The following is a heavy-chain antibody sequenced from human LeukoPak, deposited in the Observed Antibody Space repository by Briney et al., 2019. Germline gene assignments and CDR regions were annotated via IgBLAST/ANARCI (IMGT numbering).Heavy chain of an antibody. D-gene: IGHD3-22*01. CDR1: GFTFSDYS. CDR2: ISTSSGYI. CDR3: ARVGDSSVYFHDAFDI. Sequence: GGSLRLSCAASGFTFSDYSMNWVRQAPGKGLEWVSSISTSSGYIYYADSVKGRFTISRDNAKNSLYLQMNSLRAEDTAVYYCARVGDSSVYFHDAFDIWGQGTMVTVSS. J-gene: IGHJ3*02. V-gene: IGHV3-21*01.